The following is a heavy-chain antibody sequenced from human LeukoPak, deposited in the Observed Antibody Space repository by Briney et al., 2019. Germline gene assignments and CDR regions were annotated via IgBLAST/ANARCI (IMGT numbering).Heavy chain of an antibody. CDR3: AREARWLDTYYFDY. J-gene: IGHJ4*02. V-gene: IGHV3-33*01. Sequence: GGSLRLSCAASGFTFSSYGMHWVRQAPSKGLEWVAVIWYDGSNKYYADSVKGRFTISRDNSKNTLYLQMNSLRAEDTAVYYCAREARWLDTYYFDYWGQGTLVTVSS. D-gene: IGHD5-18*01. CDR2: IWYDGSNK. CDR1: GFTFSSYG.